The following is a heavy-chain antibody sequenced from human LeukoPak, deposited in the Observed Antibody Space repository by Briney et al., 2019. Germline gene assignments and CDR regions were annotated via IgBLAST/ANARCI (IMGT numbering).Heavy chain of an antibody. CDR3: AKDIGGTLPHHSYGDY. J-gene: IGHJ4*02. CDR2: ISGDGGST. D-gene: IGHD5-18*01. CDR1: GFTFDDYA. V-gene: IGHV3-43*02. Sequence: QPGGSLRPSCAASGFTFDDYAMHWVRQAPGKGLEWVSLISGDGGSTYYADSVKGRFTISRDNSKNSLYLQMNSLRTEDTALYYCAKDIGGTLPHHSYGDYWGQGTLVTVSS.